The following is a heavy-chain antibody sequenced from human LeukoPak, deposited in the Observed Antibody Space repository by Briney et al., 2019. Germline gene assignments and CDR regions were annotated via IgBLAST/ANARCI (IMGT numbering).Heavy chain of an antibody. D-gene: IGHD2-15*01. CDR1: GFTVSSNY. CDR3: ARASMAVVVAATFDY. CDR2: IYSGGST. J-gene: IGHJ4*02. Sequence: PGGSLRLSCAASGFTVSSNYMSWVRQAPGKGLEWVSVIYSGGSTYYADSVKGRFTISRDNAKNSLYLQMNSLRAEDTAVYCCARASMAVVVAATFDYWGQGTLVTVSS. V-gene: IGHV3-66*01.